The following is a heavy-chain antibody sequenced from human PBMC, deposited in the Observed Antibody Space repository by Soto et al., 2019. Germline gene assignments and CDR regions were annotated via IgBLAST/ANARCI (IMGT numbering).Heavy chain of an antibody. CDR3: ARDLGYCNSSGCFRNWFDP. J-gene: IGHJ5*02. V-gene: IGHV1-18*01. CDR2: ISTYDDKT. Sequence: QVQRVQSGAEVKTPGASVKVSCRASGYSFRTHGISWVRQAPGQGLEWMGWISTYDDKTNFPQKFQGRITMTTDTSTSTAYMELRSLRSDDTAVYFCARDLGYCNSSGCFRNWFDPWGQGTLVTVSS. CDR1: GYSFRTHG. D-gene: IGHD2-15*01.